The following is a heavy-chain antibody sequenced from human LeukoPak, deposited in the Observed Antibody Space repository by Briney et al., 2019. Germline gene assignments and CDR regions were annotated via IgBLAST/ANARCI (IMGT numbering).Heavy chain of an antibody. V-gene: IGHV4-4*07. Sequence: PSETLSLTCSVSSGSLSSYYWSWIRQPAGEGLEWIGRVSSSGTTYHNPSPKSRVTMSVDTSMKQVFLNANSVTAADTAVYYCVREAMEVGVISWGPKQPRPSHVDSWGQGILVIVSS. D-gene: IGHD3-16*02. CDR2: VSSSGTT. CDR3: VREAMEVGVISWGPKQPRPSHVDS. J-gene: IGHJ4*02. CDR1: SGSLSSYY.